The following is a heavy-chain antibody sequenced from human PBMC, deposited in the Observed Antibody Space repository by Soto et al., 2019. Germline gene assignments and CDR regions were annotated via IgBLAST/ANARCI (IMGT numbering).Heavy chain of an antibody. D-gene: IGHD5-18*01. J-gene: IGHJ4*02. Sequence: PSETLSLTCAVYGGSFSGYYWSWIRQPPGKGLEWIGEINHSGSTNYNPSLKSRVTISVDTSKNQFSLKLSSVTAADTAVYYCARQGPARVTATNTIDYRGQRTPVTVSS. CDR3: ARQGPARVTATNTIDY. CDR1: GGSFSGYY. CDR2: INHSGST. V-gene: IGHV4-34*01.